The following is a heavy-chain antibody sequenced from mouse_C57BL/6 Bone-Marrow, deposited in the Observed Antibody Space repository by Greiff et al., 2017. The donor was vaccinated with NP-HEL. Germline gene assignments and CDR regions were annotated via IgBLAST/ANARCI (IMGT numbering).Heavy chain of an antibody. CDR2: IYPGGGYT. D-gene: IGHD1-1*01. J-gene: IGHJ2*01. CDR1: GYTFTNYW. Sequence: QVQLQQSGAELVRPGTSVKMSCKASGYTFTNYWIGWAKQRPGHGLEWIGDIYPGGGYTNYNEKFKGKATLTADNSSSTAYMQFSSLTSEDSAIYYCARKDYYGSSYNYWGQGTTLTVSS. V-gene: IGHV1-63*01. CDR3: ARKDYYGSSYNY.